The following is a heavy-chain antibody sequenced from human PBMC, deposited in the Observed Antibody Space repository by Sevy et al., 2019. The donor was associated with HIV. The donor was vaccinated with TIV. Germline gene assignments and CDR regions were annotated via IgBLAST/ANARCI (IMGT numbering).Heavy chain of an antibody. J-gene: IGHJ6*02. Sequence: GGSLRLSCAASGFTFNMYWMTWVRQAPGKGLEWVANIKEDGSQKNSLDSLKDRFIISREKAKESLYMQINSLRAEDTAVYYCARYCSGGSCYSRLPHFYYGMDVWGQGTTVTVSS. V-gene: IGHV3-7*01. CDR3: ARYCSGGSCYSRLPHFYYGMDV. CDR1: GFTFNMYW. CDR2: IKEDGSQK. D-gene: IGHD2-15*01.